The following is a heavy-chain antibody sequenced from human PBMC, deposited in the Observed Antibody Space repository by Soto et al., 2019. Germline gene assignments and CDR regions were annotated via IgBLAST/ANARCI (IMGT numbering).Heavy chain of an antibody. CDR1: GYTFTSYW. Sequence: GESLKISCKASGYTFTSYWIGWVRQMPGKGLEYMGFIYPGDSDTSYSPSFQGQVTISVDRSINTAYLQWASLEASDTAIYYCARYQDMTVLLRKSPFDPWGQGTLVTVSS. CDR2: IYPGDSDT. V-gene: IGHV5-51*01. J-gene: IGHJ5*02. D-gene: IGHD3-10*01. CDR3: ARYQDMTVLLRKSPFDP.